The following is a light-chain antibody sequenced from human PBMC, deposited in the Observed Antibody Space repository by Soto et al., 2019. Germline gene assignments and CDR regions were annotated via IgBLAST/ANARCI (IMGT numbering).Light chain of an antibody. CDR3: SSYTTSNTRQIV. Sequence: QSVLTQPASVSGSPGQSINISCTGTSSDVGGYNYVSWYQHHPGKAPKLIIYDVSNRPSGVSNPFSGSKSGNTASLTISGLQPEDEAYYYCSSYTTSNTRQIVFGTGTKVTV. CDR2: DVS. V-gene: IGLV2-14*03. CDR1: SSDVGGYNY. J-gene: IGLJ1*01.